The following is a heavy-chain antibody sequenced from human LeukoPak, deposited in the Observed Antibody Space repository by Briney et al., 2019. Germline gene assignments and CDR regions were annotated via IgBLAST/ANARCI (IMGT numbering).Heavy chain of an antibody. D-gene: IGHD3-22*01. CDR1: GGSISSGDYY. CDR2: MYYSGST. J-gene: IGHJ5*02. CDR3: ARPYYYDSRIDP. V-gene: IGHV4-30-4*01. Sequence: PLKTLSLTCTVSGGSISSGDYYWSWIRQPPGKGLEWIAYMYYSGSTYYNPSLKSRVTMSADTSKNQLSLKLSSVTAADTAVYYCARPYYYDSRIDPWGQGILVTVSS.